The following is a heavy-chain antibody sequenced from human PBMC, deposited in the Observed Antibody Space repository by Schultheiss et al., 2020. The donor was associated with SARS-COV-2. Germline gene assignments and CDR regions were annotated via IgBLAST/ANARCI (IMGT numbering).Heavy chain of an antibody. CDR1: GFPFSNYA. Sequence: GSLRLSCAASGFPFSNYAMTWIRQAPGKGLEWIGEINHSGNTNYNPSLKSRVTISVDTSKHQFSLRLRSATAADTAVYYCASGVYRFLEWQERDYWGQGTLVTVSS. CDR3: ASGVYRFLEWQERDY. D-gene: IGHD3-3*01. V-gene: IGHV4-34*01. CDR2: INHSGNT. J-gene: IGHJ4*02.